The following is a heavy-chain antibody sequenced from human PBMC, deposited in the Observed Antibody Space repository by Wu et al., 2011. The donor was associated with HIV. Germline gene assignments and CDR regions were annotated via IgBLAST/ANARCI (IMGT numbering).Heavy chain of an antibody. Sequence: QVQLVQSGAEVKKPGASVKVSCKASGYTFTGYYMHWVRQAPGQGLEWMGWINPNSGGTNYAQKFQGRVTMTRDTSISTAYMELSRLRSDDTAVYYCARGPEEERYCSGGSCAHEIGYWGQGTLVTVSS. J-gene: IGHJ4*02. CDR1: GYTFTGYY. CDR2: INPNSGGT. V-gene: IGHV1-2*02. D-gene: IGHD2-15*01. CDR3: ARGPEEERYCSGGSCAHEIGY.